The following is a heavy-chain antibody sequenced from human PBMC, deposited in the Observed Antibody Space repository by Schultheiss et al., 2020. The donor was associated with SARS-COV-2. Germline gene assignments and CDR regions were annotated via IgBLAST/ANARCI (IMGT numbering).Heavy chain of an antibody. CDR1: GFTFSSYA. D-gene: IGHD2-15*01. Sequence: GGSLRLSCAASGFTFSSYAMHWVRQAPGKGLEWVAVISYDGSNKYYADSVKGRFTISRDNSKNTLYFQMNSLRAEDTAVYYCARDWAADTFDIWGQGTMVTVSS. CDR2: ISYDGSNK. CDR3: ARDWAADTFDI. V-gene: IGHV3-30*04. J-gene: IGHJ3*02.